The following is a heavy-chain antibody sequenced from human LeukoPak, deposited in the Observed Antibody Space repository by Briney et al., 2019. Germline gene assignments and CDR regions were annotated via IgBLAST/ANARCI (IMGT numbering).Heavy chain of an antibody. J-gene: IGHJ4*02. V-gene: IGHV3-23*01. CDR3: AKDRAAAGRTYYFDY. Sequence: GGSLRLSCAASGFIFSSYAMSWVRQAPGKGLEWVSAISGSGGSTYYADSVKGRFTISRDNSKNTLYLQMNSLRAEDTAVYYCAKDRAAAGRTYYFDYWGQGTLVTVSS. CDR2: ISGSGGST. CDR1: GFIFSSYA. D-gene: IGHD6-13*01.